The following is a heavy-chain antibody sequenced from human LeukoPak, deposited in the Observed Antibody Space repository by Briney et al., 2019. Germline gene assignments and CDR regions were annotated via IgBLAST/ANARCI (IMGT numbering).Heavy chain of an antibody. J-gene: IGHJ6*03. Sequence: ASVKVSCKASGGTFSSYAISWVRQAPGQGLEWMGWISAYNGNTNYAQKLQGRVTMTTDTSTSTAYMELRSLRSDDTAVYYCARDPVGATGYMDVWGRGTTVTVSS. CDR3: ARDPVGATGYMDV. CDR1: GGTFSSYA. CDR2: ISAYNGNT. V-gene: IGHV1-18*01. D-gene: IGHD1-26*01.